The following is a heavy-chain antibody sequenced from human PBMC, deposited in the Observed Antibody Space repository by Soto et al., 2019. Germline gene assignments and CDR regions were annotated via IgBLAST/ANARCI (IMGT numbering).Heavy chain of an antibody. Sequence: EVQLLESGGGLVQPGGSLRLSCAASGFTFSSYAMSWVRQAPGKGLEWVSAISGSGGTTYYADSVKGRFSISGDNSKNTVYLQMSSLRAEDTAVYYCAKDGGVSSWKYCSGGSCYYYYMDVWGKGTTVTVSS. J-gene: IGHJ6*03. CDR3: AKDGGVSSWKYCSGGSCYYYYMDV. CDR1: GFTFSSYA. V-gene: IGHV3-23*01. D-gene: IGHD2-15*01. CDR2: ISGSGGTT.